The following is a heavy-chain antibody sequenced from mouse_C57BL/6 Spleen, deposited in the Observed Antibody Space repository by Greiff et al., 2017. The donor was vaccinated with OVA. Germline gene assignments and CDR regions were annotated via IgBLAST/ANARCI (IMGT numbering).Heavy chain of an antibody. CDR1: GYSITSGYY. Sequence: DVKLQESGPGLVKPSQSLSLTCSVTGYSITSGYYWNWIRQFPGNKLEWMGYISYDGSNNYNPSLKNRISITRDTSKNQFFLKLNSVTTEDTATYYCARLGNYDFDYWGQGTTLTVSS. V-gene: IGHV3-6*01. J-gene: IGHJ2*01. CDR2: ISYDGSN. D-gene: IGHD2-1*01. CDR3: ARLGNYDFDY.